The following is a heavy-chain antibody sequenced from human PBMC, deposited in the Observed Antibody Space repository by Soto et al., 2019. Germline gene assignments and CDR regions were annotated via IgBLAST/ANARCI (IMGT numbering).Heavy chain of an antibody. J-gene: IGHJ4*02. V-gene: IGHV1-18*01. CDR3: AREYCSSTSCYGVDY. CDR2: ISTSNGNT. Sequence: GASVKVSCKASGYTLSTYGIRWVRQAPGQGLEWMGWISTSNGNTRYTQEFQGRVTMTTDTSTSTVYMELRGLRSDDTAVYYCAREYCSSTSCYGVDYWGQGTLVTVSS. CDR1: GYTLSTYG. D-gene: IGHD2-2*01.